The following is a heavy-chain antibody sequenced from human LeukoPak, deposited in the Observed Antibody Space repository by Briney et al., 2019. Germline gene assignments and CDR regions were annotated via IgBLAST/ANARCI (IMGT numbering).Heavy chain of an antibody. CDR3: ARVEDYDILTGFDY. CDR1: GFTFSSYG. J-gene: IGHJ4*02. CDR2: IRYDGSNK. V-gene: IGHV3-30*02. Sequence: GGSLSLSCGASGFTFSSYGMHWVRQAPGKGLEWVAFIRYDGSNKYYADSVKGRFTISRDNAKNSLYLQMNSLRAEDTAVYYCARVEDYDILTGFDYWGQGTLVTVSS. D-gene: IGHD3-9*01.